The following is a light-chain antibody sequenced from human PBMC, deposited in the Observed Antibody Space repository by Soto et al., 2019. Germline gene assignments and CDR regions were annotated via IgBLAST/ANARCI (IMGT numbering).Light chain of an antibody. V-gene: IGLV2-14*03. Sequence: QSALTQPASVSGSPGQSITISCTGTSSDVGTYNYVSWYQQHPGKAPKLMIYAVSNRPSGVSNRFSGSKSGNTASLTISGLQAEDEADYYSSSYTTSTTLVFGGGTKLTVL. CDR2: AVS. J-gene: IGLJ2*01. CDR1: SSDVGTYNY. CDR3: SSYTTSTTLV.